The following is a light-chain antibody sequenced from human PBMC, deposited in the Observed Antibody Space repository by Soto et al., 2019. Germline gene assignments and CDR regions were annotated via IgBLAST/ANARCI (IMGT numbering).Light chain of an antibody. CDR3: QQCYMGWT. CDR1: QSIGRF. CDR2: DAS. V-gene: IGKV1-5*01. Sequence: IQITRWPSSLSAYERAKATITCRASQSIGRFLAWYQHQPGKAPKLLIYDASTLESGVPSRFSGTGSGTEFTFSITSLQPEDFGTYYCQQCYMGWTFGQGTKV. J-gene: IGKJ1*01.